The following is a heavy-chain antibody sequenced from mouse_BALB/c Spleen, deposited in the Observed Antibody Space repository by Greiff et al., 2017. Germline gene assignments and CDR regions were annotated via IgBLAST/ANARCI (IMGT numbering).Heavy chain of an antibody. CDR3: ARDWITTDWYFDV. V-gene: IGHV5-4*02. CDR2: ISDGGSYT. CDR1: GFTFSDYY. D-gene: IGHD1-1*01. J-gene: IGHJ1*01. Sequence: EVKVVESGGGLVKPGGSLKLSCAASGFTFSDYYMYWVRQTPEKRLEWVATISDGGSYTYYPDSVKGRFTISRDNAKNNLYLQMSSLKSEDTAMYYWARDWITTDWYFDVWGAGTTVTVSA.